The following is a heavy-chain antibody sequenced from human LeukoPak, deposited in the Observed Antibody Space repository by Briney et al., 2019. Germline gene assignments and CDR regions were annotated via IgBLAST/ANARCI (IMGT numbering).Heavy chain of an antibody. J-gene: IGHJ6*02. CDR1: GGSFSGYY. CDR3: AGHTVGYCSSTSCYTPPGRSYYYYGMDV. V-gene: IGHV4-34*01. CDR2: INHSGST. D-gene: IGHD2-2*02. Sequence: SETLSLTCAVYGGSFSGYYWSWIRQPPGKGLEWIGEINHSGSTNYNPSLKSRVTISVDTSKNQFSLKLSSVTAADTAVYYCAGHTVGYCSSTSCYTPPGRSYYYYGMDVWGQGTTVTVSS.